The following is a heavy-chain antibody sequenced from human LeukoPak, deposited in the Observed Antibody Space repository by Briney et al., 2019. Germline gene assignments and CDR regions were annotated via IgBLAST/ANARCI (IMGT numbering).Heavy chain of an antibody. CDR1: GFTFSDYS. J-gene: IGHJ4*02. CDR2: ISSTSSSI. V-gene: IGHV3-21*04. CDR3: ASSTAVAAYFVH. D-gene: IGHD6-19*01. Sequence: GGSLRLPCVASGFTFSDYSMNWVRQAPGKGLEWVSTISSTSSSIYYADSVKGRFTVSRDNAKNSLYLQMNSLRAEDTALYYCASSTAVAAYFVHWGQGTLATVSS.